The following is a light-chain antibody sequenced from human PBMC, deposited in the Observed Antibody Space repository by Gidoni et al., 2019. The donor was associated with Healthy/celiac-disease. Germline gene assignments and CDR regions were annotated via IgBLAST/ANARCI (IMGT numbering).Light chain of an antibody. CDR1: SSDVGSSNL. Sequence: QSALTPPASVSGSPGQSITISCTGTSSDVGSSNLVSWYQQHPGKAPKLMIYEVSKRPSGVSNRFSGSKSGNTASLTISGLQAEDEADYYCCSYAGSSTGGVFGGGTKLTVL. V-gene: IGLV2-23*02. CDR3: CSYAGSSTGGV. CDR2: EVS. J-gene: IGLJ2*01.